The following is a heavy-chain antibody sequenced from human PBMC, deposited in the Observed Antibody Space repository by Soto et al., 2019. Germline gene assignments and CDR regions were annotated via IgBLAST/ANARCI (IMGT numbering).Heavy chain of an antibody. CDR3: AASSGYNWFDP. CDR1: GFTFSSYG. J-gene: IGHJ5*02. Sequence: VQLVESGGGVVQPGRSLRLSCAASGFTFSSYGMHWVRQAPGKGLEWVAVIWYDGSNKYYADSVKGRFTISRDNSKNTLYLQMNSLRAEDTAVYYCAASSGYNWFDPWGQGTLVTVSS. V-gene: IGHV3-33*01. D-gene: IGHD3-22*01. CDR2: IWYDGSNK.